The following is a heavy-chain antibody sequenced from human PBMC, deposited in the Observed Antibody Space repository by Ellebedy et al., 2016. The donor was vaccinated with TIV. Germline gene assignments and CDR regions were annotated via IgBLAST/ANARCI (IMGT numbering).Heavy chain of an antibody. Sequence: ASVKVSXXASGYTFTSYGISWVRQAPGQGLEWMGWISAYNGNTNYAQKLHGRVTMTTDTSTSTAYMELRSLRSDDTAVYYCACIAVAGRSHAFDIWGQGTMVTVSS. CDR2: ISAYNGNT. CDR1: GYTFTSYG. CDR3: ACIAVAGRSHAFDI. J-gene: IGHJ3*02. V-gene: IGHV1-18*04. D-gene: IGHD6-19*01.